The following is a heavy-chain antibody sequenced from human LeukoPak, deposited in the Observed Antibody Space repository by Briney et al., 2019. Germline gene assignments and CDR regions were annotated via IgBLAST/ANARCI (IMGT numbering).Heavy chain of an antibody. D-gene: IGHD2-2*01. CDR1: GYTFTGYY. V-gene: IGHV1-2*02. CDR2: INPNSGGT. CDR3: ARVQGYCCSTSCYPDTNFDY. J-gene: IGHJ4*02. Sequence: ASVKVSCKASGYTFTGYYMHWVRQAPGQGLEWMGWINPNSGGTNYAQKFQGRVTMTRDTSISTAYMELSRLRSDDTAVYYCARVQGYCCSTSCYPDTNFDYWGQGTLVTVSS.